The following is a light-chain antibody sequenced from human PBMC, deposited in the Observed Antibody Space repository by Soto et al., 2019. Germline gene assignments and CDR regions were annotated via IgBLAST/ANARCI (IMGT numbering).Light chain of an antibody. J-gene: IGKJ2*01. CDR1: QSISND. CDR2: AAS. V-gene: IGKV1-39*01. Sequence: DIQMTQSPSSLSASVGDRVTITCRASQSISNDLYWYQQKPGKAPKLLIYAASSLQGGVPSRFSGSGSWTDFTLTISSLQPEDFATYYWQPSYSTPPYTFGQGTRLEIK. CDR3: QPSYSTPPYT.